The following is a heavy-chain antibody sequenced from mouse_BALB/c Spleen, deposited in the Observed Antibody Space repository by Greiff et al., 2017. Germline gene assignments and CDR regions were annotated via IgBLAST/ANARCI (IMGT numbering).Heavy chain of an antibody. CDR1: GFTFSSYT. J-gene: IGHJ4*01. CDR3: ARYYYGSSYVPYYYAMDY. D-gene: IGHD1-1*01. CDR2: ISNGGGST. Sequence: EVMLVESGGGLVQPGGSLKLSCAASGFTFSSYTMSWVRQTPEKRLEWVAYISNGGGSTYYPDTVKGRFTISRDNAKNTLYLQMSSLKSEDTAMYYCARYYYGSSYVPYYYAMDYRGQGTSVTVSS. V-gene: IGHV5-12-2*01.